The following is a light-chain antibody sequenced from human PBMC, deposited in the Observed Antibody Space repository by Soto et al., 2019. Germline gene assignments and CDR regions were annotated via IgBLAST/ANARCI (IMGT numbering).Light chain of an antibody. Sequence: DIQITQSPSTLSSSIGDRVTITCRASQSISTWLAWYQQKPGKAPKLLIYDASSLESGVPSRFSGSGSGTDFTLTINTLQPDDFATYYCQQYTRTFGQGTKVDIK. J-gene: IGKJ1*01. CDR1: QSISTW. CDR2: DAS. V-gene: IGKV1-5*01. CDR3: QQYTRT.